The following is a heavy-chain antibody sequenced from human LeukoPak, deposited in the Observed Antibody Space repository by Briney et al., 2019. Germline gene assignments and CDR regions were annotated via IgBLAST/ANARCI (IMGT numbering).Heavy chain of an antibody. V-gene: IGHV3-30*04. CDR3: GGDLSFGPGDAVDI. D-gene: IGHD2/OR15-2a*01. CDR2: ISNCGRNV. Sequence: GRSLRLSCAASGLGFSSHAMLWVRHAPGEGLEWVAAISNCGRNVFYADPVEGRFTLSRDYSWNTLYPQKHRLRVEDTVFYFCGGDLSFGPGDAVDIWGQGTMVTASS. CDR1: GLGFSSHA. J-gene: IGHJ3*02.